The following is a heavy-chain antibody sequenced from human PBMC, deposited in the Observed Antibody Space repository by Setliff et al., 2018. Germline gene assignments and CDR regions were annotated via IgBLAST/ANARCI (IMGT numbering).Heavy chain of an antibody. CDR1: GGSFSDYY. CDR2: ISHIGNT. CDR3: ARGGTFRYFDY. V-gene: IGHV4-34*01. J-gene: IGHJ4*02. Sequence: PSETLSLTCAVSGGSFSDYYWCWIRQPPGKGLEWIGEISHIGNTIYNPSLKSRLTISVDTSKNQFSLQLTSVTAADTAVYYCARGGTFRYFDYWGQGALVTVSS.